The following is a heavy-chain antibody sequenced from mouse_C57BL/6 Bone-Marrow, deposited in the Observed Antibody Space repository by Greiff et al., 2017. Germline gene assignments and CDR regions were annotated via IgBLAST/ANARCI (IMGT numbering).Heavy chain of an antibody. CDR3: TRSAYCGSRYYFDS. CDR2: IDPETGGT. J-gene: IGHJ2*01. V-gene: IGHV1-15*01. D-gene: IGHD1-1*01. CDR1: GYTFTDYE. Sequence: VQLQQSGAELVRPGASVTLSCKASGYTFTDYEMHWVKQTPVHGLEWIGAIDPETGGTAYNQKFKGKAILAADKSSSTAYMELRSLTSEDSAVYYCTRSAYCGSRYYFDSWGQGTTLTVSS.